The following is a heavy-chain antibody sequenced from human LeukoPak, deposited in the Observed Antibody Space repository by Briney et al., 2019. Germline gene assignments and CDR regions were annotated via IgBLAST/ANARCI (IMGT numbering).Heavy chain of an antibody. V-gene: IGHV3-33*01. J-gene: IGHJ5*02. D-gene: IGHD2-15*01. Sequence: GGSLRLSCAASGFTFSSYGMHWVRQAPGKGLEWVAVIWYDGSNKYYADSVKGRFTISRDNSKNTLYLQMNSLRAEDTAVYYCARDRRVAAATSDWFDPWGQGTLVAVSS. CDR2: IWYDGSNK. CDR1: GFTFSSYG. CDR3: ARDRRVAAATSDWFDP.